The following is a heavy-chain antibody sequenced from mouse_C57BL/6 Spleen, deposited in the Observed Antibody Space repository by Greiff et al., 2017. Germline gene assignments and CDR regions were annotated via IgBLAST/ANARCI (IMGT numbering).Heavy chain of an antibody. J-gene: IGHJ4*01. D-gene: IGHD1-1*01. Sequence: VQLQQSGPELVKPGASVKISCKASGYSFTDYYMNWVKQSTGKSLEWIGEINPNDGTTSYNQKFKGKATLTVDQSSSTAYMQLNSLTSEDSAVYDGARGRSSTVGGAMDYWGQGTSLTVSS. CDR3: ARGRSSTVGGAMDY. V-gene: IGHV1-39*01. CDR2: INPNDGTT. CDR1: GYSFTDYY.